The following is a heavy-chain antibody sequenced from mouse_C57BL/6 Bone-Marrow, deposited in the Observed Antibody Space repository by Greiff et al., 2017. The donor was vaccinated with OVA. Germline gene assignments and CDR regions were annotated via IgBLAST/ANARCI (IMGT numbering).Heavy chain of an antibody. Sequence: VKLMESGPGLVQPSQSLSITCTVSGFSLTSYGVHWVRQSPGKGLEWLGVIWRGGSTDYNAAFMSRLSITKDNSKSQVFFKMNSLQADDTAIYYCAKNGYSNYGFAYWGQGTLVTVSA. J-gene: IGHJ3*01. CDR3: AKNGYSNYGFAY. CDR1: GFSLTSYG. D-gene: IGHD2-5*01. CDR2: IWRGGST. V-gene: IGHV2-5*01.